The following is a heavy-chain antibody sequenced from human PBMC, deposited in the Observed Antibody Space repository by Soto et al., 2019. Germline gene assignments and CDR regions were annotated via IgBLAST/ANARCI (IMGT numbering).Heavy chain of an antibody. CDR3: AKDHTVDGSSYSVAMVV. D-gene: IGHD3-22*01. CDR2: ILYDGSNK. Sequence: PGKGLEWVAVILYDGSNKYYADSVKGRFTISRDNSKNTLYLQMNSLRAEDTAVYYCAKDHTVDGSSYSVAMVVWGQGTTVSVSS. V-gene: IGHV3-30*18. J-gene: IGHJ6*02.